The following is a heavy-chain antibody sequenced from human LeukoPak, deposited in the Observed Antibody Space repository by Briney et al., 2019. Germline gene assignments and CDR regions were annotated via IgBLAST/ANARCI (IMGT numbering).Heavy chain of an antibody. CDR1: GGSISSYY. CDR3: ARDGITMVRGDPPAYYYYYGMDV. V-gene: IGHV4-59*01. CDR2: IHYSGST. D-gene: IGHD3-10*01. Sequence: SETLSLTCTVSGGSISSYYWSWIRQPPGKGLEWIGYIHYSGSTNYKPHLKSRVTISVHTSKIQLSLKLSSVTAADTAVYYCARDGITMVRGDPPAYYYYYGMDVWGQGTTVTVSS. J-gene: IGHJ6*02.